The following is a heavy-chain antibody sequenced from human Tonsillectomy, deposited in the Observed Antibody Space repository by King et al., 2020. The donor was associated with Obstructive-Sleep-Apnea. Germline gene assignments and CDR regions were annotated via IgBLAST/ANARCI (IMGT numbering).Heavy chain of an antibody. D-gene: IGHD1-26*01. CDR3: ARRRIGSYTLDGFDM. CDR2: IYPPDSDT. J-gene: IGHJ3*02. Sequence: VQLVESGAEVKKPGESLKISCKGSRYSFTTYWIGWVRQMPGKGLEWMGIIYPPDSDTRYSPSFQGQVSISADRSISTAYLQWSSLKASDTAIYYCARRRIGSYTLDGFDMWGQGTMVTVSS. V-gene: IGHV5-51*01. CDR1: RYSFTTYW.